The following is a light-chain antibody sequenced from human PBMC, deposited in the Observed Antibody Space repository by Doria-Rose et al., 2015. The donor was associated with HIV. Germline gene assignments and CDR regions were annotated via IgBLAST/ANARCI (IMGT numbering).Light chain of an antibody. CDR1: QRFSSTY. Sequence: DIVLTQSPGTLSLSPGARATLACRASQRFSSTYLAWYQQKPGQAPSLLIYDGSTRATGVPDRFSASGSGTDFTLTINRLEPEDFALYYCHQYGTSWTFGQGTKVEI. CDR2: DGS. CDR3: HQYGTSWT. J-gene: IGKJ1*01. V-gene: IGKV3-20*01.